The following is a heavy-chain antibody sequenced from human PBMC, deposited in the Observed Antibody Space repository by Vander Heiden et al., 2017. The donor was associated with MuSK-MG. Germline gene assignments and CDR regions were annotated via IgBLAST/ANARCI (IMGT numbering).Heavy chain of an antibody. CDR3: TTKEF. CDR1: GFTFSGSA. CDR2: IRSKTNNYAT. V-gene: IGHV3-73*01. J-gene: IGHJ4*02. D-gene: IGHD3-10*01. Sequence: EVQLVESGGGLVQPGGSLKLSGAASGFTFSGSAMHWVRQASGKGLEWVGRIRSKTNNYATAYAASVKGRFTISRDDSKNTAYLQMNSLRTEDTALYYCTTKEFWGQGTLVTVSS.